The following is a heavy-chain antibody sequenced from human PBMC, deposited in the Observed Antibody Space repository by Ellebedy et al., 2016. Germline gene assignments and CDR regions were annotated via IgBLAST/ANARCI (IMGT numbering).Heavy chain of an antibody. Sequence: SETLSLXXTVSGGSIRSYSWSWVRQPPGKGLEWIGYIYYSGTTNYNPSLKSRVTISVDTSKNQFSLKLSSVTAADTAVYYCARGNRGGGAYYYYGMDVWGQGTTVTVSS. D-gene: IGHD3-10*01. CDR2: IYYSGTT. V-gene: IGHV4-59*12. J-gene: IGHJ6*02. CDR1: GGSIRSYS. CDR3: ARGNRGGGAYYYYGMDV.